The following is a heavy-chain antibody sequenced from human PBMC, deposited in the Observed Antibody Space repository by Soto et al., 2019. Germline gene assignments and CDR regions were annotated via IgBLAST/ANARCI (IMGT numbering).Heavy chain of an antibody. Sequence: SSETLSLTCTVSGASMASSSCYWGCVRQPPGLGLEWIGTIYYNGSTYYSPSLKSRVTISVDTSKNHFSLRLRSVTAADTAMYYCAMTTVTYPDYFDVWGQGALVTVSS. J-gene: IGHJ4*02. CDR1: GASMASSSCY. CDR2: IYYNGST. D-gene: IGHD4-17*01. CDR3: AMTTVTYPDYFDV. V-gene: IGHV4-39*01.